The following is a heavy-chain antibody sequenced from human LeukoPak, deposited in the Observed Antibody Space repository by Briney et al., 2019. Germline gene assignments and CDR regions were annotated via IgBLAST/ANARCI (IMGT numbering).Heavy chain of an antibody. V-gene: IGHV3-23*01. CDR2: ISGSGGST. D-gene: IGHD6-25*01. CDR1: GFTVSSNY. Sequence: GGSLRLSCAASGFTVSSNYMSWVRQAPGKGLEWVSAISGSGGSTYYADSVKGRFTISRDNSKNTLYLQMNSLRAEDTAVYYCARVAAPYYFDYWGQGTLVTVSS. J-gene: IGHJ4*02. CDR3: ARVAAPYYFDY.